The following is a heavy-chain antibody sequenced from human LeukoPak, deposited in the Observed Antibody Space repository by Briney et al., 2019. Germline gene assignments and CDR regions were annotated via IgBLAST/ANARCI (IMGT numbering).Heavy chain of an antibody. J-gene: IGHJ4*02. V-gene: IGHV4-31*03. Sequence: SHPLSLTCTVSGGSICSGGYYWSWIRQHPGKGLEWIGYIYYSGSTYYNPSLKSRVTISVDTSKNQFSLKLSSVTAADTAVYYCARARGGTVTTSPFDYWGQGTLVTVSS. CDR1: GGSICSGGYY. CDR3: ARARGGTVTTSPFDY. D-gene: IGHD4-17*01. CDR2: IYYSGST.